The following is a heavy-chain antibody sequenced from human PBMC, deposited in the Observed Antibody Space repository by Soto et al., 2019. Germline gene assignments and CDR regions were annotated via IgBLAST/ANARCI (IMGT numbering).Heavy chain of an antibody. CDR1: GFTFSSYS. V-gene: IGHV3-21*01. Sequence: EVQLVESGGGLVKPGGSLRLSCAASGFTFSSYSMNWVRQAPGKGLEWVSSISSSSSYIYYADSVKGRFTISRDNAKNSLYLQMNSLRAEDTAVYYCARAPEKYDFWSGYSPSFDYWGQGTLVTVSS. CDR3: ARAPEKYDFWSGYSPSFDY. D-gene: IGHD3-3*01. J-gene: IGHJ4*02. CDR2: ISSSSSYI.